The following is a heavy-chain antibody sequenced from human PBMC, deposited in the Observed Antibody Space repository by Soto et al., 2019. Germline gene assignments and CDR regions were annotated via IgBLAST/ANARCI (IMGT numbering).Heavy chain of an antibody. V-gene: IGHV5-51*01. J-gene: IGHJ6*02. D-gene: IGHD6-6*01. Sequence: GESRQISCKGSGYSFTSYWIGWVRQMPEKGLEWMGIIYPGDSDTRYSPSFQGQVTISADKSISTAYLQWSSLKASDTAMYYCARGCSSEGLDYYCDVIDFLAQGSSVPGS. CDR1: GYSFTSYW. CDR3: ARGCSSEGLDYYCDVIDF. CDR2: IYPGDSDT.